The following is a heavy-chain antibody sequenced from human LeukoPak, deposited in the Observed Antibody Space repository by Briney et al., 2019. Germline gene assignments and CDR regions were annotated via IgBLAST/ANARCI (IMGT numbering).Heavy chain of an antibody. CDR1: GFTFSSYA. CDR2: ISYDGRNK. V-gene: IGHV3-30*04. D-gene: IGHD2-2*02. CDR3: ARGEIVLVPAAIFSSIAARGNYYYYGMDV. Sequence: GGSLRLSCAASGFTFSSYAMHWVRQAPGKGLEWVAVISYDGRNKYYADSEKGRFTISRDNSKNTLYLQMNSLRAEDTAVYYCARGEIVLVPAAIFSSIAARGNYYYYGMDVWGQGTTVTVSS. J-gene: IGHJ6*02.